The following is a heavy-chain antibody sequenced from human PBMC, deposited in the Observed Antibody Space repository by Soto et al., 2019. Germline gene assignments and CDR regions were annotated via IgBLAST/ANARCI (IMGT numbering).Heavy chain of an antibody. Sequence: EMHLVESGGGLVKPGGSLRLSGAASGFTFSTYSMNWVRQAPGKGREWVSSISGSGNYTHYADFLRGRFTISRDNAKTSLYLQMNSLRAEDTAVYYCAREGINNYNEYYFDSWGQGTVVTVSS. J-gene: IGHJ4*02. V-gene: IGHV3-21*01. CDR1: GFTFSTYS. D-gene: IGHD4-4*01. CDR3: AREGINNYNEYYFDS. CDR2: ISGSGNYT.